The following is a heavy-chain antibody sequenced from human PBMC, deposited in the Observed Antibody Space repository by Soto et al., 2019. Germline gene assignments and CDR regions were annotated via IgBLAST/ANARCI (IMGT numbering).Heavy chain of an antibody. Sequence: SETLSLTCTVSVGSISGSYWSWIRQTPGKVLEWVGYIHYSGSTNYNPSLKSRVTMSVDSAKDQFSLQLSSVTAADTAVYFCTKYPRTDAEGYLCSYWGQGDLVTFS. J-gene: IGHJ4*02. CDR2: IHYSGST. CDR3: TKYPRTDAEGYLCSY. D-gene: IGHD3-10*02. CDR1: VGSISGSY. V-gene: IGHV4-59*01.